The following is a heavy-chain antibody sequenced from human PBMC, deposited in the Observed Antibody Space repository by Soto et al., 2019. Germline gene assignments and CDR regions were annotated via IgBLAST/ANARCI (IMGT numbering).Heavy chain of an antibody. CDR1: VFTFNTYA. D-gene: IGHD1-26*01. CDR2: ISASGGRT. Sequence: GWSLRLSCAASVFTFNTYAMSWFRQAPGRRLEWVSTISASGGRTYYADSVKGRFTVSRDNSQNTLRLDMDSLRAEDTALYYCAKDHLPVGDYYYGVDVWGQGTTVTVSS. V-gene: IGHV3-23*01. J-gene: IGHJ6*02. CDR3: AKDHLPVGDYYYGVDV.